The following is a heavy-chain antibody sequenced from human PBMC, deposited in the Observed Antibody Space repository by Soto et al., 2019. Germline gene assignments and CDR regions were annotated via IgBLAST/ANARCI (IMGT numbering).Heavy chain of an antibody. CDR3: ATRTPDLY. CDR2: IYHSGST. V-gene: IGHV4-59*01. CDR1: GASIRSYY. J-gene: IGHJ4*02. Sequence: SETLSLTCTVSGASIRSYYWSWIRQSPGKGLEWIGYIYHSGSTNYNPSLKSRVAMSVDTSKNQFSLKLTSVTAADTAVYYCATRTPDLYWGQGLLVTVST.